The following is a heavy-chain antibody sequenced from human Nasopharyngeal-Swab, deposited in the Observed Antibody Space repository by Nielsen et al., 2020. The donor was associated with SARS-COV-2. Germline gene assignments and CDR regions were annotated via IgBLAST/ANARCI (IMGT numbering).Heavy chain of an antibody. Sequence: SETLSLTCAVSGGSITRGSHYWGWVRQPPGKGLECIGSLYFGGATYYRPSLTRRVTISVDASKNQFSLRLTSVTAADTAVYYCARHSPYSSSSETPFDSWGQGILVTVSS. CDR1: GGSITRGSHY. J-gene: IGHJ4*02. CDR2: LYFGGAT. D-gene: IGHD6-6*01. CDR3: ARHSPYSSSSETPFDS. V-gene: IGHV4-39*01.